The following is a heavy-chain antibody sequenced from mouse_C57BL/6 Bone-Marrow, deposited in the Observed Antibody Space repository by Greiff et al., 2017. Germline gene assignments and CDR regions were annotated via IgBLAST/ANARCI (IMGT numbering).Heavy chain of an antibody. J-gene: IGHJ2*01. CDR3: ARRQLRRGNFDY. CDR2: IYPGDGDT. V-gene: IGHV1-82*01. Sequence: VQLQQSGPELVKPGASVKISCKASGYAFSSSWMNWVKQRPGKGLEWIGRIYPGDGDTNYNGKFKGKATLTADKSSSTAYMQLSSLTSEDSAVXFCARRQLRRGNFDYWGQGTTLTVSS. D-gene: IGHD3-2*02. CDR1: GYAFSSSW.